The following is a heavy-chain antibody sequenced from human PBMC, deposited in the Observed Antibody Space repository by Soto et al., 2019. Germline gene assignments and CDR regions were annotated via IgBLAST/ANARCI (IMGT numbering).Heavy chain of an antibody. Sequence: GGSLRLSCAASGFTFSDYSMNWVRQAPGKGLEWISYISSSSSTIYYADSVKGRFTISRDDSKNTLYLQMNSLRAEDTAVYYCAKNYGWHSSSWLYFDYWGRGTLDTVSS. CDR3: AKNYGWHSSSWLYFDY. CDR1: GFTFSDYS. D-gene: IGHD6-13*01. V-gene: IGHV3-48*01. CDR2: ISSSSSTI. J-gene: IGHJ4*02.